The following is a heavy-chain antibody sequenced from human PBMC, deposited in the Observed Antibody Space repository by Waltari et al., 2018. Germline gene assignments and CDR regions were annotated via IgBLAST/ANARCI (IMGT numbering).Heavy chain of an antibody. D-gene: IGHD2-2*01. CDR2: INHSGST. V-gene: IGHV4-34*01. CDR1: GGSFSGYY. Sequence: QVQLQQWGAGLLKPSETLSLTCAVYGGSFSGYYCSWIRQPPGKGLEWIGEINHSGSTNYNPSLKSRVTISVDTSKNQFSLKLSSVTDADTAVYYCARGPPDIVVVPAPPDYWGQGTLVTVSS. CDR3: ARGPPDIVVVPAPPDY. J-gene: IGHJ4*02.